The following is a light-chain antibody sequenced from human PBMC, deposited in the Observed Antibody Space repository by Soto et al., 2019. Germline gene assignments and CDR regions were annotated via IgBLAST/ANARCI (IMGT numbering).Light chain of an antibody. Sequence: EIVMTQSPATLSVSRGERATLSCRANQAISSNLAWYQQKPGQAPRLLIYGASTRATDIPDRFSGSGSGTEFTLTISSLQSEDFAVYYCQQYNNWPRTFGQGTKV. J-gene: IGKJ1*01. V-gene: IGKV3-15*01. CDR3: QQYNNWPRT. CDR1: QAISSN. CDR2: GAS.